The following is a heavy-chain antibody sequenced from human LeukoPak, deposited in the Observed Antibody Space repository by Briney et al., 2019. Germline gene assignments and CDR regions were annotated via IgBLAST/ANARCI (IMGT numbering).Heavy chain of an antibody. CDR2: ISAYNGNT. J-gene: IGHJ6*02. CDR1: GYTFTSYG. CDR3: ARTYTIFGVVTPSYGMDV. Sequence: ASVKVSCKASGYTFTSYGISWVRQAPGQGLEWMGWISAYNGNTNYAQKLQGRVTMTTDTSTSTAYMELRSLRSDDTAVYYCARTYTIFGVVTPSYGMDVWGQGTTVTVSS. V-gene: IGHV1-18*01. D-gene: IGHD3-3*01.